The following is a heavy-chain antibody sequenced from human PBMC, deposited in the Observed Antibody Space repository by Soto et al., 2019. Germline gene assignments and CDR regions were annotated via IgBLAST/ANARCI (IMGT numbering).Heavy chain of an antibody. CDR2: IRSKAYGGTT. J-gene: IGHJ6*02. Sequence: GGSLRLSCTASGFTVGDYAMSWVRQAPGKGLEWVGFIRSKAYGGTTEYAASVKGRFTISRDDSKSIAYLQMNSLKTEDTAVYYCTRGPDMVRGVITYYYGMDVWGQGTTVTVSS. D-gene: IGHD3-10*01. CDR1: GFTVGDYA. CDR3: TRGPDMVRGVITYYYGMDV. V-gene: IGHV3-49*04.